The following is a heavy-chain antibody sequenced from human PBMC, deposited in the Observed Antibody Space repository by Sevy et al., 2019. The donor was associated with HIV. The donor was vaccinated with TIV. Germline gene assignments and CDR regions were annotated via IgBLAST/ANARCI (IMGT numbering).Heavy chain of an antibody. J-gene: IGHJ3*02. Sequence: GGSLRLSCAASGFTFSSYAMSWVRQAPGKGLEWVSAISGSGGSTYYADSVKGRFTISRDNSKNTLYLQMNSLRAEDTAVYYCAKDRAVAGTGEEEAFDIWGQGTMVTVSS. CDR1: GFTFSSYA. V-gene: IGHV3-23*01. CDR3: AKDRAVAGTGEEEAFDI. CDR2: ISGSGGST. D-gene: IGHD6-19*01.